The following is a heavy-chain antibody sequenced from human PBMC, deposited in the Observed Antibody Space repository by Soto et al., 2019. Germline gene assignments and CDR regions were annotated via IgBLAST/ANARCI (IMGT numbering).Heavy chain of an antibody. D-gene: IGHD4-17*01. CDR2: MNPNSGNT. V-gene: IGHV1-8*01. Sequence: QVQLVQSGAEVKKPGASVKVSCKASGYTFTSYDIHWVRQATGQGLEWMGLMNPNSGNTGYAQKFKGRVTMTRNTSISTAYMELSSLRSEDTAVYYCERRLPDGDYFDYWGQGTLVTVSS. J-gene: IGHJ4*02. CDR3: ERRLPDGDYFDY. CDR1: GYTFTSYD.